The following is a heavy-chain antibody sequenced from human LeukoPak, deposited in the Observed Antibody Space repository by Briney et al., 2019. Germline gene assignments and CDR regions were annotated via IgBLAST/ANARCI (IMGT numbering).Heavy chain of an antibody. CDR1: GFTFSSYG. D-gene: IGHD6-19*01. V-gene: IGHV3-30*03. Sequence: PGRSLRLSCAASGFTFSSYGMHWVRQAPGEGLEWVAVISYDGSNKYYADSVKGRFTISRDNSKNTLYLQMNSLRAEDTAVYYCARGRGWYTEYFQHWGQGTLVTVSS. CDR3: ARGRGWYTEYFQH. CDR2: ISYDGSNK. J-gene: IGHJ1*01.